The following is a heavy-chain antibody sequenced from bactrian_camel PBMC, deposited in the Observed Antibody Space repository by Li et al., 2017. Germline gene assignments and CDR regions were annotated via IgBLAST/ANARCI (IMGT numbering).Heavy chain of an antibody. CDR1: GYTYGSIC. D-gene: IGHD1*01. CDR2: IDSDGRT. V-gene: IGHV3S55*01. Sequence: HVQLVESGGGSVQAGGSLRLSCIYSGYTYGSICMAWFCQNGGKDREAVAQIDSDGRTTYVNSVKGRFTISRDNAKNTLYLQMNSLKPEDTAVYYCTRSYFGASRNTFAFVGPGDPGHRLLG. CDR3: TRSYFGASRNTFAF. J-gene: IGHJ6*01.